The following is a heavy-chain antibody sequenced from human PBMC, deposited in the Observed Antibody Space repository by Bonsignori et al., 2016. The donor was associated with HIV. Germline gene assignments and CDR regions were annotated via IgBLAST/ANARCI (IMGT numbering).Heavy chain of an antibody. D-gene: IGHD3-10*01. CDR2: ISYSGST. Sequence: GSLRLSCTVSGGSMSNYYWSWIRQPPGKGLEWIGYISYSGSTDYNPSLRSRVTISIDTSKNQFSLKLSSVTGADTAIYFCARGKTPRPIFGDRKYHFDYWGQGTLVTVSS. CDR3: ARGKTPRPIFGDRKYHFDY. V-gene: IGHV4-59*01. J-gene: IGHJ4*02. CDR1: GGSMSNYY.